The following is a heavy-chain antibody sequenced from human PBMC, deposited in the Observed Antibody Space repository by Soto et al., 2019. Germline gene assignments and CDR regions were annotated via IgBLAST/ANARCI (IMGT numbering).Heavy chain of an antibody. J-gene: IGHJ2*01. V-gene: IGHV1-18*01. CDR3: ARCYCSVGSCYSCWHFDL. Sequence: QVQLVQSGSEVKKPGASVKVYCKASGYTFTNYGMSWVRQAPGQGLECMGWISAYNGNTNHAQNFQGRVTMTTDTSTNTAYMELRSLRSDDTAVYYCARCYCSVGSCYSCWHFDLWGRGALVTVSS. CDR1: GYTFTNYG. D-gene: IGHD2-15*01. CDR2: ISAYNGNT.